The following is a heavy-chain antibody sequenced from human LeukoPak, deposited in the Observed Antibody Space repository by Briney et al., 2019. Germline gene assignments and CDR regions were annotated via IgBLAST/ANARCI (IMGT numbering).Heavy chain of an antibody. D-gene: IGHD3-10*01. Sequence: SETLSLTCTVSGGSISSYYWSWIRQPPGKGLERIGYIYYSGSTNYNPSLKSRVTISVATSKNQFSLKLSSVTAADTAVYYCARGGYYGSGNDFRFDPWGQGTLVTVSS. CDR3: ARGGYYGSGNDFRFDP. CDR1: GGSISSYY. V-gene: IGHV4-59*01. CDR2: IYYSGST. J-gene: IGHJ5*02.